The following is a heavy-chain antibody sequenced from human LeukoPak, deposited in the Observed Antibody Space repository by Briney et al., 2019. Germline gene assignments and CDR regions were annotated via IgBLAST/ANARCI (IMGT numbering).Heavy chain of an antibody. Sequence: TSETLSLTCTVSGGSINSINYYWGWIRQPPGKGLEWIGHIYYSGPTYYNPSLKSRVTISIDTSKNQFSLKLSSVTAADTAVYYCATGLTVAGLDYWGQGTLVTVSS. CDR3: ATGLTVAGLDY. J-gene: IGHJ4*02. D-gene: IGHD6-19*01. CDR2: IYYSGPT. V-gene: IGHV4-39*07. CDR1: GGSINSINYY.